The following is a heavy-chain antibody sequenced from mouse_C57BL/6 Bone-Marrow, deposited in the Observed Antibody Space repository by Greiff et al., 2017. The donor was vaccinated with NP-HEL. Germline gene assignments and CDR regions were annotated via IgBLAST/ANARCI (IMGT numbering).Heavy chain of an antibody. J-gene: IGHJ2*01. D-gene: IGHD2-3*01. CDR1: GYTFTDYE. CDR3: TRSRLLYYFDY. CDR2: IDPETGGT. Sequence: SGAELVRPGASVTLSCKASGYTFTDYEMHWVKQTPVHGLEWIGAIDPETGGTAYNQKFKGKAILTADKSSSTAYMELRSLTSEDSAVYYCTRSRLLYYFDYWGQGTTLTVSS. V-gene: IGHV1-15*01.